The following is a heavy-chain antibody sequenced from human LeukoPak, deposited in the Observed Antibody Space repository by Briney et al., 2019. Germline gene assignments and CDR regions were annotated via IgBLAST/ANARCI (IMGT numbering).Heavy chain of an antibody. CDR1: SGSISSSSSY. J-gene: IGHJ4*02. V-gene: IGHV4-39*07. Sequence: SQTLSLTCTVSSGSISSSSSYWGWIRQPPGKGLEWIGSIYYSGSTNYNPSLKSRVTISVDTSKNQFSLKLSSVTAADTAVYYCARDLGGFDYWGQGTLVTVSS. CDR2: IYYSGST. CDR3: ARDLGGFDY.